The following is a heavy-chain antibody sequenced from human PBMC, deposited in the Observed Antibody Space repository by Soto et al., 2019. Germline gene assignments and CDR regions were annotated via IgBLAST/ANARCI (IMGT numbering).Heavy chain of an antibody. CDR3: AKKLMGNNPFDY. J-gene: IGHJ4*02. CDR1: GFTFSSYV. V-gene: IGHV3-23*01. Sequence: GGSPRLSCAASGFTFSSYVMSWVRQTPGKGLEWVSTISARSDTIEYADSVKGRFTISRDNSRNTLYLQMNSLRAEDTAVYFCAKKLMGNNPFDYWGQGTLVTVSS. D-gene: IGHD1-1*01. CDR2: ISARSDTI.